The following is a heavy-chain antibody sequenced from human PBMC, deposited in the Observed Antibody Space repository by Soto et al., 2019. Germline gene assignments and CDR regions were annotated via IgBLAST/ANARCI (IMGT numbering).Heavy chain of an antibody. CDR3: ARDIRYFDWLSRAYYYGMDV. D-gene: IGHD3-9*01. V-gene: IGHV1-2*04. CDR1: GYTFTGYY. CDR2: INPNSGGT. J-gene: IGHJ6*02. Sequence: SVKVSCKASGYTFTGYYMHWVRQAPGQGLGWMGWINPNSGGTNYAQKFQGWVTMTRDTSISTAYMELSRLRSDDTAVYYCARDIRYFDWLSRAYYYGMDVWGQGTTVTVSS.